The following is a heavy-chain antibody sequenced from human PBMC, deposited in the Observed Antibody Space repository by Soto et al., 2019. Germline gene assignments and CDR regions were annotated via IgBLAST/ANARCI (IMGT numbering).Heavy chain of an antibody. Sequence: GGSLRLSCAASGFTFNTHWMHWVRQAPGKGLVWVSRINSDGSITDYADSVKGRFSISRDNPRNTLYLQMNSLSPEDTAVYYFARAMTSVGAAAKGDFWGQGSLVTVSS. J-gene: IGHJ4*02. CDR1: GFTFNTHW. CDR2: INSDGSIT. D-gene: IGHD1-26*01. V-gene: IGHV3-74*01. CDR3: ARAMTSVGAAAKGDF.